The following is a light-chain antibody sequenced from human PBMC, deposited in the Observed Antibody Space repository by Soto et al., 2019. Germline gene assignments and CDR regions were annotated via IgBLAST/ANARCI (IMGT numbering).Light chain of an antibody. V-gene: IGKV1-39*01. Sequence: DIQMTQSPSSLSASVGNRVTITCRASQSISTYLNWYQQKPGKAPKLLIFDASSLESGVPSRFSGRGSGTDFTLTISSLEPEDFAVYYCQQRSNWPPPITFGQGTRLEIK. CDR1: QSISTY. CDR3: QQRSNWPPPIT. CDR2: DAS. J-gene: IGKJ5*01.